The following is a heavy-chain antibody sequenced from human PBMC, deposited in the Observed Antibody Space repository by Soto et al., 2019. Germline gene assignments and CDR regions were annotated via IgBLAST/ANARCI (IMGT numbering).Heavy chain of an antibody. V-gene: IGHV4-61*01. CDR1: GGSVSSGSYY. D-gene: IGHD3-22*01. J-gene: IGHJ4*02. CDR2: IYYSGST. CDR3: ARDYYDSSGSAYDFDN. Sequence: SETLSLTCTVSGGSVSSGSYYWSWIRQPPGKGLEWIGYIYYSGSTNYNPSLKSRVTISVDTSKNQFSLKLSYVTAAGTAVYYCARDYYDSSGSAYDFDNLGQGTLVTVSS.